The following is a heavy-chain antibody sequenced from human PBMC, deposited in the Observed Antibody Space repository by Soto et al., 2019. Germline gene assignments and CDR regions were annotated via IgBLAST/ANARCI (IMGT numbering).Heavy chain of an antibody. D-gene: IGHD3-22*01. Sequence: GASVKVSCKASGYTFANYAIHWVRQAPGQRLEWMGWINAGNGNPKYSQKFQDRVTISRDTSATTAYMEMSSLRSEDTAVYYCARGSYYYESSGYYPDCWGQGTLVTVSS. CDR2: INAGNGNP. V-gene: IGHV1-3*01. CDR3: ARGSYYYESSGYYPDC. J-gene: IGHJ4*02. CDR1: GYTFANYA.